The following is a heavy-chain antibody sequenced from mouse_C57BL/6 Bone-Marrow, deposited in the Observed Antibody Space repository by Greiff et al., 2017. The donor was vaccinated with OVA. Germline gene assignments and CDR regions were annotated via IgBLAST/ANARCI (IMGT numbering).Heavy chain of an antibody. CDR2: IDPANGNT. CDR1: GFNIQNTY. V-gene: IGHV14-3*01. CDR3: ARCYGSSY. J-gene: IGHJ2*01. D-gene: IGHD1-1*01. Sequence: VQLQQSVAELVRPGASVKLSCTASGFNIQNTYMHWVKQRPEQGLAWIGRIDPANGNTKYAPKFQGKATITADTSSNTAYLQLSSLTSEDTAIYYCARCYGSSYWGQGTTLTVSS.